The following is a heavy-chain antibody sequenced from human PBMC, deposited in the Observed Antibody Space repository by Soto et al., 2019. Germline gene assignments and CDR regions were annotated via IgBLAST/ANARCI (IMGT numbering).Heavy chain of an antibody. J-gene: IGHJ4*02. CDR2: ISSSSSYI. V-gene: IGHV3-21*01. Sequence: SLRLSCAASGFTFSSYSMNWVRQAPGKGLEWVSSISSSSSYIYYADSVKGRFTISRDNAKNSLYLQMNSLRAEDTAVYYCARYSDVPAVQDDYWGQGTLVTVSS. CDR1: GFTFSSYS. D-gene: IGHD2-2*01. CDR3: ARYSDVPAVQDDY.